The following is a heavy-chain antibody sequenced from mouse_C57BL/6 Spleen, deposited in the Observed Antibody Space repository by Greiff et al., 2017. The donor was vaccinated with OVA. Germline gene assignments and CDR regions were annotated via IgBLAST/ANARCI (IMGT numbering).Heavy chain of an antibody. D-gene: IGHD2-5*01. CDR2: IDPSDSYT. CDR3: ARAYYSNLDY. CDR1: GYTFTSYW. Sequence: QVQLQQPGAELVKPGASVKLSCKASGYTFTSYWMQWVKQRPGQGLEWIGEIDPSDSYTNYNQKFKGKATVTVDTSSSTAYMQLSSLTSEDSAVYYCARAYYSNLDYWGQGTTLTVSS. V-gene: IGHV1-50*01. J-gene: IGHJ2*01.